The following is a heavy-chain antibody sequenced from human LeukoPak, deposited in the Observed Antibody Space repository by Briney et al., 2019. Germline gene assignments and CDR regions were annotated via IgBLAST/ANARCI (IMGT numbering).Heavy chain of an antibody. CDR1: GGFISSYY. Sequence: SETLSLTSTVSGGFISSYYWSWIRQPPGKGLEWIGYIYYSGSTNYNPSLKSRVTISVDTSKNQFSLKLSSVTAADTAVYYCARTHYDFWSGYLFFDYWGQGSLVAVSS. CDR2: IYYSGST. J-gene: IGHJ4*02. D-gene: IGHD3-3*01. V-gene: IGHV4-59*01. CDR3: ARTHYDFWSGYLFFDY.